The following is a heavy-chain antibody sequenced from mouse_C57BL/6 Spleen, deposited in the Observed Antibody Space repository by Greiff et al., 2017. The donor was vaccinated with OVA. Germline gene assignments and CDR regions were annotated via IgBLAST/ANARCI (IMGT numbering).Heavy chain of an antibody. D-gene: IGHD4-1*01. CDR1: GFTFSDYG. V-gene: IGHV5-17*01. Sequence: EVKLMESGGGLVKPGGSLKLSCAASGFTFSDYGMHWVRQAPEKGLEWVAYISSGSSTIDYADTVKGRFTISRDNAKNTLFLQMTSLRSEDTAMYYCARVLGYYFDYWGQGTTLTVSS. CDR3: ARVLGYYFDY. J-gene: IGHJ2*01. CDR2: ISSGSSTI.